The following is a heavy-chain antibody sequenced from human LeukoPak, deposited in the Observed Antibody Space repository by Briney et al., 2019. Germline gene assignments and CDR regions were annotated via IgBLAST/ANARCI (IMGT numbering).Heavy chain of an antibody. V-gene: IGHV3-9*03. CDR2: ISWNSGSI. J-gene: IGHJ4*02. Sequence: PGGSLRLSCAASGFTFDDYAMHWVRQAPGKGLEWVSGISWNSGSIGYADSVKGRFTISRDNAKNSLYLQMNSLRAEDMALYYCAKDFKWELSWFDYWGQGTLVTVSS. D-gene: IGHD1-26*01. CDR1: GFTFDDYA. CDR3: AKDFKWELSWFDY.